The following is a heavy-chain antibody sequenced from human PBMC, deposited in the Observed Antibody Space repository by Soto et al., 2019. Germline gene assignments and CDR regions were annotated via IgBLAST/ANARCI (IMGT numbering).Heavy chain of an antibody. CDR1: GVTLSRDG. V-gene: IGHV3-23*01. J-gene: IGHJ4*02. Sequence: GASLGLSCSASGVTLSRDGMSWVRQAPGKGLEWVSLITDNGGSTYYADSVKGRFTISRDNTKNTLFLQMNSLRAEDTAVYYCAKERATTTAFDYWGQGALVTVSS. D-gene: IGHD4-17*01. CDR2: ITDNGGST. CDR3: AKERATTTAFDY.